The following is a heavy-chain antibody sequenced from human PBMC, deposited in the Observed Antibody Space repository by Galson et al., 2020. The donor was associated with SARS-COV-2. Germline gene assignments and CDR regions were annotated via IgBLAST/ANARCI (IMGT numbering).Heavy chain of an antibody. V-gene: IGHV3-11*01. CDR2: ISSSGSTI. Sequence: NSGGTMRLSCAASGFTFSDYYMSWIRQAPGKGLERVSYISSSGSTIYYADSVKGRLTISRDNAKNSLYLQMNSLRAEDTAVYYCAREEGMTTVTTWSYFQHWGQGTLVTVSS. CDR3: AREEGMTTVTTWSYFQH. D-gene: IGHD4-4*01. CDR1: GFTFSDYY. J-gene: IGHJ1*01.